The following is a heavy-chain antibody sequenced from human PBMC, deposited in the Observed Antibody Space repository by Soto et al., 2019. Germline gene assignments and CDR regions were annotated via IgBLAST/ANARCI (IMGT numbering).Heavy chain of an antibody. Sequence: ASVKVSCKASGYTFTGYYLHWVRQAPGQGLEYMGWINPNTGGTKYTQKFQGRVTMTRGTSTSTAYMELSSLSSDDTAVFYCARSLSTIGARPDYWGQGTLVTVSS. V-gene: IGHV1-2*02. J-gene: IGHJ4*02. CDR2: INPNTGGT. D-gene: IGHD6-6*01. CDR1: GYTFTGYY. CDR3: ARSLSTIGARPDY.